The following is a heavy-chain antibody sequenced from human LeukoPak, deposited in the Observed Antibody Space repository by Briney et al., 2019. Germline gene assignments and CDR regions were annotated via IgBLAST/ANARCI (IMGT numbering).Heavy chain of an antibody. J-gene: IGHJ6*03. V-gene: IGHV3-74*01. CDR2: INSDGSST. Sequence: PGGSLRLSCAASGFTFSSYWMHWVRQAPGKGLVWVSRINSDGSSTSYADSVKGRFTISRDNAKNTLYLQMNSLRAEDTAVYYCAREGAYYDSSGYYYYYYTDVWGKGTTVTVSS. D-gene: IGHD3-22*01. CDR3: AREGAYYDSSGYYYYYYTDV. CDR1: GFTFSSYW.